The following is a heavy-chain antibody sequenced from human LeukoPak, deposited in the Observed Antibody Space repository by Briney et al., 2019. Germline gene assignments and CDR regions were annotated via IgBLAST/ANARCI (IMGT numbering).Heavy chain of an antibody. V-gene: IGHV3-48*02. CDR2: ISSSGSTI. D-gene: IGHD3-10*01. CDR3: ARLEYYYVSGNYYKLFDY. CDR1: GFTFSSYN. J-gene: IGHJ4*02. Sequence: GGSLRLSCAASGFTFSSYNMNWVRRAPGKGLEWVSDISSSGSTIYFADSVKGRFTISRDNAKNSLYLQMNSLRDEDTAVYYCARLEYYYVSGNYYKLFDYWGQGTLVTVCS.